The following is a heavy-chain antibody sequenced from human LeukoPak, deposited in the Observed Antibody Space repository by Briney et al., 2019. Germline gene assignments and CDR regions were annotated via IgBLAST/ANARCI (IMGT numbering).Heavy chain of an antibody. J-gene: IGHJ4*02. Sequence: SETLSLICTVSGGSISSYYWSWIRQPPGKGLEWIGYIYYSGSTNYNPSLKSRVTISVDTSKNQFSLKLSSVTAADTAVYYCARGVYDYVWGSYRPTSYYFDYWGQGTLVTVSS. V-gene: IGHV4-59*01. CDR3: ARGVYDYVWGSYRPTSYYFDY. CDR2: IYYSGST. D-gene: IGHD3-16*02. CDR1: GGSISSYY.